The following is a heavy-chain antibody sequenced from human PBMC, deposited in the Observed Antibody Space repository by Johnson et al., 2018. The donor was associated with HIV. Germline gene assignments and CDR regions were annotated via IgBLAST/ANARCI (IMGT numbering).Heavy chain of an antibody. J-gene: IGHJ3*02. CDR3: ASSSPRDAFDI. CDR1: GFTFSSYA. Sequence: VQLVESGGGVVQPGRSLRLSCAASGFTFSSYAMHWVRQAPGKGLEWVAVISYDGSNKYYADSVKGRFTISRDNSKNTLYLQMNSLRAEDTAVYYWASSSPRDAFDIWGQGTMVTVSS. V-gene: IGHV3-30-3*01. CDR2: ISYDGSNK.